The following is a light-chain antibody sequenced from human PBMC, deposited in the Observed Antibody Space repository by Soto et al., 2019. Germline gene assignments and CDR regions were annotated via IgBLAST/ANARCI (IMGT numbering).Light chain of an antibody. J-gene: IGLJ2*01. CDR3: AAWDDSLNGVV. CDR2: TNN. CDR1: NSNIGSNT. Sequence: QSVLTQPHSASGTPGQRVTISCSGSNSNIGSNTVNWYQQLPGTAPKLLIYTNNQRPSGVPDRFSGSKSGTSASLAISGLQSEDEADYCCAAWDDSLNGVVFGGGTKLTVL. V-gene: IGLV1-44*01.